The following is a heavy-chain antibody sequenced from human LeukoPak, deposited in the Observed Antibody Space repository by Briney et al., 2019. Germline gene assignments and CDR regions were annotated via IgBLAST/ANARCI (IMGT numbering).Heavy chain of an antibody. CDR3: ARTRDGYNSASPFDS. Sequence: SETLSLKCNVSGGSISSHYWSWIRQPPGKGLEWMGYIYYSGSTNYNPSLKGRVTISVDTSNNQLSLKLSSVTAADTAVYYCARTRDGYNSASPFDSWGQGTLVTVSS. CDR1: GGSISSHY. V-gene: IGHV4-59*11. CDR2: IYYSGST. D-gene: IGHD5-24*01. J-gene: IGHJ4*02.